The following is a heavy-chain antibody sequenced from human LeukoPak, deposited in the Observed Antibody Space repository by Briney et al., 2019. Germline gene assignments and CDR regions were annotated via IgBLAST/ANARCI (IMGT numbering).Heavy chain of an antibody. V-gene: IGHV3-48*02. D-gene: IGHD3-22*01. CDR2: ITSNSNDK. Sequence: GRSLRLSCAASVFIFKTYCMSWVRHAPGKGLEWLSYITSNSNDKYYADSVKGRFTISRDNAKDSLHLQMDSLRDEDTAVYYCARYYDRSGFYRDAFDLWGQGTMVTVSS. CDR1: VFIFKTYC. J-gene: IGHJ3*01. CDR3: ARYYDRSGFYRDAFDL.